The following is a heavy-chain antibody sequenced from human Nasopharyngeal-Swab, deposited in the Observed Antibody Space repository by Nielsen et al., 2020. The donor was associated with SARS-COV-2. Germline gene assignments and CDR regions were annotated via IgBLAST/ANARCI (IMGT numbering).Heavy chain of an antibody. CDR2: INPSGGST. CDR1: GDSFTSYY. V-gene: IGHV1-46*01. D-gene: IGHD1-26*01. J-gene: IGHJ4*02. CDR3: ARDAVDSGSYQPYY. Sequence: SVNVPCRACGDSFTSYYMHWVRQAPGQGLEWMGIINPSGGSTSYAQKFQGRVTMTRDTSTSTVYMELSSLRSEDTAVYYCARDAVDSGSYQPYYWGQGTLVTVSS.